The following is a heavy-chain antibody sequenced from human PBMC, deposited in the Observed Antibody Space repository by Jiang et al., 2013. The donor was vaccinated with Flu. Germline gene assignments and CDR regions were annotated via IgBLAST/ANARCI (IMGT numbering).Heavy chain of an antibody. Sequence: VQLLESGGGLVQPGGSLRLSCAASGFTFRDFAMTWVRQAPEKGLEWVSDISHRGDSTYYADSVKGRFTISRDNSRNTLYLQMTDLRAEDTAIYYCAKDTLMSPLDPWGQGTLVTVSS. D-gene: IGHD2-8*01. CDR3: AKDTLMSPLDP. J-gene: IGHJ5*02. V-gene: IGHV3-23*01. CDR2: ISHRGDST. CDR1: GFTFRDFA.